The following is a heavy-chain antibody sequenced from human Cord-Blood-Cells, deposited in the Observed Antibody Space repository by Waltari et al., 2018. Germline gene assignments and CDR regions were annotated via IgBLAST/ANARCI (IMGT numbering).Heavy chain of an antibody. Sequence: QVQLVQSGAEVKKPGSSVKVSCKASGGTFSSYAISWVRQAPGQGLEWMGGIIPIFGTANYAQKFQGRVTITADESTSTAYMELSSLRSEDTAVYYCARDKRVYDSSGYYYFDYWGQGTLVTVSS. CDR2: IIPIFGTA. CDR1: GGTFSSYA. V-gene: IGHV1-69*01. J-gene: IGHJ4*02. CDR3: ARDKRVYDSSGYYYFDY. D-gene: IGHD3-22*01.